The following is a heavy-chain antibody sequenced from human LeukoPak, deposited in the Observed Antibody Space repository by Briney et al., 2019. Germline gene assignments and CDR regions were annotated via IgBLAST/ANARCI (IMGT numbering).Heavy chain of an antibody. D-gene: IGHD3-3*01. CDR1: GGSISSGGYY. J-gene: IGHJ6*02. CDR2: IYYSGST. Sequence: SGTLSLTCPVSGGSISSGGYYWSWIRQHPGKGLEWIGYIYYSGSTYYNPSLKSRVTISVDTSKNQFSLKLSSVTAADTAVYYCARESKLRFLEPVDVWGQGTTVTVSS. V-gene: IGHV4-31*03. CDR3: ARESKLRFLEPVDV.